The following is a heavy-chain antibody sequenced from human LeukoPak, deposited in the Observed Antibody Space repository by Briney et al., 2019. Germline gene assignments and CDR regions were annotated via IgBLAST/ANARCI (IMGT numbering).Heavy chain of an antibody. Sequence: HPGGSLRLSCAASGFTFSSYSMNWVRQAPGKGLEWVAFVHYDGSDKYYADSVKGRFTISRDNAKNSLYLQMNSLRAEGTAVHYCARDGVTTNYWGQGTLVTVSS. CDR2: VHYDGSDK. CDR1: GFTFSSYS. J-gene: IGHJ4*02. D-gene: IGHD4-17*01. V-gene: IGHV3-30*02. CDR3: ARDGVTTNY.